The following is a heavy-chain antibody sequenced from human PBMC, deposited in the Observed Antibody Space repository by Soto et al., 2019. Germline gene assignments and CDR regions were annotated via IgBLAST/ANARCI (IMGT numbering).Heavy chain of an antibody. CDR3: ARVNTPHLGELSFDY. V-gene: IGHV4-59*01. Sequence: SETLSLTCTVSGGSISSYYWSWIRQPTGKGLEWIGYIYYSGSTNYNPSLKSRVTISVDTSKNQFSLKLSSVTAADTAVYYCARVNTPHLGELSFDYWGQGTLVTVSS. CDR1: GGSISSYY. J-gene: IGHJ4*02. D-gene: IGHD3-16*02. CDR2: IYYSGST.